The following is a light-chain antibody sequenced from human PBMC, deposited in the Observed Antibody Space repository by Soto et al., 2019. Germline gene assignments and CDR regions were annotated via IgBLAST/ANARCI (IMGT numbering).Light chain of an antibody. CDR2: GNS. V-gene: IGLV1-40*01. Sequence: QSVLTQPPSVSGAPGQRVTISCPGSSSNIGAGYDVHWYQQLPGTAPKLLSSGNSNRPSGVPDRFSGSRSGTSASLAITGLQAEDVADYYFQSYDSSLSGFYVFGTGTKATVL. CDR1: SSNIGAGYD. J-gene: IGLJ1*01. CDR3: QSYDSSLSGFYV.